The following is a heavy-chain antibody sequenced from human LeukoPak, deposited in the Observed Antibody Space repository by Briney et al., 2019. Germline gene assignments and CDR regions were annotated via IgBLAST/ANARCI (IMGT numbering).Heavy chain of an antibody. V-gene: IGHV3-30*02. Sequence: TGGSLRLSCAASGFTFSSYGMHWVRQAPGKGLEWAAFIRYDGSNKYYADSVKGRFTISRDNSKNTLYLQMNSLRAEDTAVYYCAKDLYPARPLGNWFDPWGQGTLVTVSS. CDR3: AKDLYPARPLGNWFDP. CDR1: GFTFSSYG. J-gene: IGHJ5*02. CDR2: IRYDGSNK. D-gene: IGHD6-6*01.